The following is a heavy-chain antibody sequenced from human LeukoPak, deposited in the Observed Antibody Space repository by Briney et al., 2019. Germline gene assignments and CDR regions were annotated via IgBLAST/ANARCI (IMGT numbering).Heavy chain of an antibody. CDR3: ARDSDYYDY. CDR1: GGSISSSPYY. CDR2: IYYRGST. Sequence: ASETLSLTCTVSGGSISSSPYYWGWIRQPPGKGLESIGTIYYRGSTYYNPSLKSRVTISVDTSKNQFSLKLSSVTAADTAVYYCARDSDYYDYWGQGTLVTVSS. D-gene: IGHD3-10*01. V-gene: IGHV4-39*07. J-gene: IGHJ4*02.